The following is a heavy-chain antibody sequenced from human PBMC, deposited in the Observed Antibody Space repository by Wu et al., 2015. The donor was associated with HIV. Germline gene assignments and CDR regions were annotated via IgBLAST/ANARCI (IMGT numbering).Heavy chain of an antibody. D-gene: IGHD2/OR15-2a*01. CDR1: GFHYASWH. CDR3: ARLQSLHGLYSNADF. V-gene: IGHV1-2*02. CDR2: INCNRGGT. Sequence: LVQSGGEVKKPGASVRISCKSFGFHYASWHIHWLRQTPGQPPEWMGWINCNRGGTKYAQKFQGRVTMTRDTAVSTAYLELNSLKSDDTAIYFCARLQSLHGLYSNADFWGQGTLVTVSS. J-gene: IGHJ4*02.